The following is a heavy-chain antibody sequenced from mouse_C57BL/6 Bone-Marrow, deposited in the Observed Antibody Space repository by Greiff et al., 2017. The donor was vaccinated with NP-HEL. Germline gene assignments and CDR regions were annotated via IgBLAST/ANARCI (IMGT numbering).Heavy chain of an antibody. D-gene: IGHD4-1*01. CDR2: ISSGSSTI. J-gene: IGHJ2*01. V-gene: IGHV5-17*01. CDR1: GFTFSDYG. Sequence: EVQRVESGGGLVKPGGSLKLSCAASGFTFSDYGMHWVRQAPEKGLEWVAYISSGSSTIYYADTVKGRFTSSRDNAKNTLFLQMTSLRSEDTAMYYCARMYNWEGFYFDYWGQGTTLTVSS. CDR3: ARMYNWEGFYFDY.